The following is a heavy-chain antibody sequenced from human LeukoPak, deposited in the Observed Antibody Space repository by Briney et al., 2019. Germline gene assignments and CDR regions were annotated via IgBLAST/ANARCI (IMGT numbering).Heavy chain of an antibody. CDR3: AREGTYSGYDPYGMDV. CDR1: GFTFSSYG. V-gene: IGHV3-74*01. CDR2: INSDGSST. J-gene: IGHJ6*02. Sequence: GGSLRLSCAASGFTFSSYGMHWVRQAPGKGLVWVSRINSDGSSTNYADSVKGRFTISRDNAKNTLYLQMNSLRAEDTAVYYCAREGTYSGYDPYGMDVWGQGTTVTVSS. D-gene: IGHD5-12*01.